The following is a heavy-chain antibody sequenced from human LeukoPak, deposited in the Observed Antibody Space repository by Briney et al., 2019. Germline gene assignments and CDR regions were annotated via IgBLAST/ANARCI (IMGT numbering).Heavy chain of an antibody. CDR2: TSSSGSTI. Sequence: PGGSLRLSCAASGFTFSSYEMNWVRQAPGKGLEWVSYTSSSGSTIYYADSVKGRFTISRDNAKNSLYLQMNSLRAEDTAVYYCARGTVGYYYYYYMDVWGKGTTVTISS. J-gene: IGHJ6*03. V-gene: IGHV3-48*03. CDR1: GFTFSSYE. CDR3: ARGTVGYYYYYYMDV.